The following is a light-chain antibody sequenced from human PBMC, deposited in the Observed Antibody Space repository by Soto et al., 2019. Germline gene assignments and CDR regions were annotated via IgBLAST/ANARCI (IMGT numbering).Light chain of an antibody. J-gene: IGKJ1*01. CDR1: ETIKTY. Sequence: DIQMTQSPSSLSASVRDRVTMTCRASETIKTYLNWYQQRPGSAPRLLIYDASTLQSGVPSRFSASGSGTDFTLTISGLQPEDLAIYYCQQSYSIPGTFGPGTKV. CDR2: DAS. V-gene: IGKV1-39*01. CDR3: QQSYSIPGT.